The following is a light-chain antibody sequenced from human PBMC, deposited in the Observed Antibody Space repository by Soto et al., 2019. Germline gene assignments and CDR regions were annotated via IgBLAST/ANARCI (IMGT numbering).Light chain of an antibody. CDR2: AAS. V-gene: IGKV1-39*01. CDR1: HTISNY. CDR3: QQSYSTPIS. J-gene: IGKJ5*01. Sequence: DIQMTQSPSSLSASVVDIVKINFLASHTISNYLNWYQQKPGKAPKLLIYAASSLQSGVPSRFSGSGSGTDITLTISSLQPEDFATFYCQQSYSTPISCGQGTRRDI.